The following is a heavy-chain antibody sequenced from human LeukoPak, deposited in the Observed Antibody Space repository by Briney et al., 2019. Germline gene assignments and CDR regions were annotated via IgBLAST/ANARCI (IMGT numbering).Heavy chain of an antibody. CDR1: GFTFDDYG. Sequence: GGSLRLSCAASGFTFDDYGMSWVRQAPGKGLEWVSGINWNGGSTGYADSVKGRFTISRDNAKNSLYLQMNSLRAEDTALYYCARVDPYSSGWLSYFDYWGQGTLVTVSS. J-gene: IGHJ4*02. CDR3: ARVDPYSSGWLSYFDY. D-gene: IGHD6-19*01. V-gene: IGHV3-20*04. CDR2: INWNGGST.